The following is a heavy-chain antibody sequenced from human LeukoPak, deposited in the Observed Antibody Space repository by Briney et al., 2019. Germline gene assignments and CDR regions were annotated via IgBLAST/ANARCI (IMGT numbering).Heavy chain of an antibody. V-gene: IGHV3-64D*06. CDR1: GFTFSSYG. CDR3: VKDLFRLERRGFDY. J-gene: IGHJ4*02. D-gene: IGHD1-1*01. Sequence: PGRSLRLSCAASGFTFSSYGMHWVRQAPGKGLEYVSAISSNGGSTYYADSVKGRFTISRDNSKNTLYLQMSSLRAEDTAVYYCVKDLFRLERRGFDYWGQGTLVTVSS. CDR2: ISSNGGST.